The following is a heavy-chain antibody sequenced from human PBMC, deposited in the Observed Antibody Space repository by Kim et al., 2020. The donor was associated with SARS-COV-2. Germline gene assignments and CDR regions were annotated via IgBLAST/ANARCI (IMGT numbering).Heavy chain of an antibody. J-gene: IGHJ4*02. CDR2: IGST. CDR3: ARANYFDS. V-gene: IGHV4-59*01. Sequence: IGSTTYNPSLKSRLTLSVDTSKNQFSLKLGSVTAADTAVYYCARANYFDSWGQGTLVTVSS.